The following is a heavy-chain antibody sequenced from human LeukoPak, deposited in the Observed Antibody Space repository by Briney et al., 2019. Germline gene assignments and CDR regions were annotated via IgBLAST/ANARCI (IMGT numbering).Heavy chain of an antibody. CDR1: GGSIDSYY. V-gene: IGHV4-39*01. D-gene: IGHD6-6*01. J-gene: IGHJ4*02. CDR3: ASPSISSSTYDY. CDR2: INYNGNT. Sequence: SETLSHTCTVSGGSIDSYYWSWIRQPPGKGLEWIGSINYNGNTYYNASLKSRVTISVDTSKNQFSLKLSSVTAADTAVYYCASPSISSSTYDYWGQGILVTVSS.